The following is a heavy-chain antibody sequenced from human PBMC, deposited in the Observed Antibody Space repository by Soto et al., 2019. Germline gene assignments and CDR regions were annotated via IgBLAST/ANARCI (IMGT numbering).Heavy chain of an antibody. Sequence: QVQLVQSGPEVKKSGASVKISCKASGYTFINYGISWARQAPGQGLEWMGWITDYNGYTKYARKFQDRVTMTTDTSTTTAYMELRSLRSDDTAVYFCARDDFGDLWRTFDLWGQGTKVTVSS. V-gene: IGHV1-18*04. J-gene: IGHJ3*01. CDR2: ITDYNGYT. CDR3: ARDDFGDLWRTFDL. D-gene: IGHD4-17*01. CDR1: GYTFINYG.